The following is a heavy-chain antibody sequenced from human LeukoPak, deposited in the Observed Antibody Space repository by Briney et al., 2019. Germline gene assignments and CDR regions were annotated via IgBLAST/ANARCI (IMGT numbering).Heavy chain of an antibody. CDR2: IWYDGSNK. V-gene: IGHV3-33*01. CDR3: ARDRLCCGGGYYPYYYYYGMDV. J-gene: IGHJ6*02. CDR1: GFTFSSYG. Sequence: GRSLRLSCAASGFTFSSYGMHWVRQAPGKGLEWVAVIWYDGSNKYYADSVKGRFTISRDNSKNTLYLQMNSLRAEDTAVYYCARDRLCCGGGYYPYYYYYGMDVWGQGTTVTVSS. D-gene: IGHD2-21*01.